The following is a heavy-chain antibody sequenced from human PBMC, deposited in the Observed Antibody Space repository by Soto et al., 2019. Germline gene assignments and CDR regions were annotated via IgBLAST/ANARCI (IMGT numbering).Heavy chain of an antibody. V-gene: IGHV4-4*07. Sequence: SEALSLTCTVSGASISGFYWIWIRKSAGKGLEWIGRIYATGTTDYNPSLKSRVMMSVDTSKKQFSLKLRSVTAADTAVYYCVRDGTKTLRDWFDPWGQGISVTVSS. CDR3: VRDGTKTLRDWFDP. D-gene: IGHD1-1*01. J-gene: IGHJ5*02. CDR2: IYATGTT. CDR1: GASISGFY.